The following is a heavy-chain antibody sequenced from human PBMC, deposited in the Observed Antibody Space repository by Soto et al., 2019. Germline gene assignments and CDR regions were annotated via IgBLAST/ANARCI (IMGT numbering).Heavy chain of an antibody. V-gene: IGHV2-5*01. CDR1: GFSLRTSGVG. Sequence: GPTLVNPTQTLTLTCIFSGFSLRTSGVGVGWIRQPPGKALEWLGFIYWNDDKRYSPSLKSRLTITKDTSKNKVVLTMTNMDPVDTATXYCAKSGSSGWYGWFDPWGQGTLVTVSS. CDR2: IYWNDDK. D-gene: IGHD6-19*01. J-gene: IGHJ5*02. CDR3: AKSGSSGWYGWFDP.